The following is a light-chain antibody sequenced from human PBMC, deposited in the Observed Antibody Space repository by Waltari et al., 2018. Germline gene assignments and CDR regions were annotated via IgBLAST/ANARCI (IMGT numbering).Light chain of an antibody. J-gene: IGKJ1*01. CDR2: RAP. V-gene: IGKV3-20*01. Sequence: EIVLTQSPGTASLSPGERVNLYCRASQSVGSSCLAWYQQKPGQAPRLVIYRAPSMATGIPDRFSGRGSGTEFSLTISRLEPEDFAVYYCQQHGTLPATFGQGTKVEIK. CDR3: QQHGTLPAT. CDR1: QSVGSSC.